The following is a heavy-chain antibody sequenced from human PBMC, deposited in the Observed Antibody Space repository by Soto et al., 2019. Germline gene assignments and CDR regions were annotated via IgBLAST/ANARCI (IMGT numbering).Heavy chain of an antibody. V-gene: IGHV3-30-3*01. CDR1: GSPFD. J-gene: IGHJ3*01. Sequence: QVQLVEFGGGVVQPGRSLRLSCVASGSPFDVHWVRQAPGKGPEWVAHIVPDGRNQYWADSVKGRFTGSRDNATNTVYLQMNSLRTEDTAVYYCARGPTHGAFDLWGQGTMVTVSS. CDR2: IVPDGRNQ. CDR3: ARGPTHGAFDL.